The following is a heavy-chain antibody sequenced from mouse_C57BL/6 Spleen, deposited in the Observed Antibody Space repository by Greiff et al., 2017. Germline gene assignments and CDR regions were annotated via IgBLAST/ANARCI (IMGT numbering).Heavy chain of an antibody. CDR1: GYTFTTYP. V-gene: IGHV1-47*01. Sequence: VQLQESGAELVKPGASVKLSCKASGYTFTTYPIEWMKQNHGKSLEWIGNFHPYNDDTKYNEKFKGKATLTVETSSSTVYLELSRLTSDDSAVYDCARGYAYGRGAAMDYWGQGTSVTVSS. J-gene: IGHJ4*01. CDR2: FHPYNDDT. CDR3: ARGYAYGRGAAMDY. D-gene: IGHD2-2*01.